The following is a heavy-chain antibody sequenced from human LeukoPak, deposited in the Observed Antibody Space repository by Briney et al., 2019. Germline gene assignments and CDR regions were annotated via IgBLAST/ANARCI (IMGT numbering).Heavy chain of an antibody. Sequence: PGGSLRLSCAVSGITLSNYGMSWVRQAPGKGLEWVANIKQDGSEKYYVDSVKGRFTISRDNAKNSLYLQMNSLRAENTAVYYCAREGVGIFDYWGQGTLVTVSS. CDR2: IKQDGSEK. D-gene: IGHD2-15*01. J-gene: IGHJ4*02. CDR1: GITLSNYG. V-gene: IGHV3-7*01. CDR3: AREGVGIFDY.